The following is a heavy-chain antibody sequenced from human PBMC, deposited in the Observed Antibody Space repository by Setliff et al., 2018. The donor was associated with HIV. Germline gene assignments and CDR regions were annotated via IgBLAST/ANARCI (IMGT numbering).Heavy chain of an antibody. Sequence: ASVKVSCKVSGHTLTELSMHWVRQAPGQGLEWMGWISEYNGDTKYAQKLQGRVTMTKDTSTSTAYMELRSLRSDDTAGYYCARDWGYCSGASCYGLDYWGQGTLVTVSS. CDR1: GHTLTELS. V-gene: IGHV1-18*01. J-gene: IGHJ4*02. CDR3: ARDWGYCSGASCYGLDY. D-gene: IGHD2-15*01. CDR2: ISEYNGDT.